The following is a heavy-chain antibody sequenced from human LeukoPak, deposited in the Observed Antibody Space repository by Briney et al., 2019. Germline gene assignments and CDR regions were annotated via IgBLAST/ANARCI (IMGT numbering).Heavy chain of an antibody. CDR3: AREGDSSGDFDY. J-gene: IGHJ4*02. CDR2: ILYDGSNK. V-gene: IGHV3-30-3*01. CDR1: GFTFSSYA. D-gene: IGHD3-22*01. Sequence: GGSLRLSCAASGFTFSSYAMHWVRQAPGKGLEWVAVILYDGSNKYYAGSVKGRFTISRDNSKNTLYLQMNSLTAEDTAVYYCAREGDSSGDFDYWGQGTLVTVSS.